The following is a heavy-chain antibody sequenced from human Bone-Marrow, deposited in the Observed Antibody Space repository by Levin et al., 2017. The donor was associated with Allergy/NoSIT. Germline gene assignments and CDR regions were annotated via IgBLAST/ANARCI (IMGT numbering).Heavy chain of an antibody. CDR2: ISYDGTKA. J-gene: IGHJ4*02. CDR1: GFTFSKSG. V-gene: IGHV3-30*18. CDR3: MKDVEDYALMGFGDY. Sequence: PGGSLRLSCAASGFTFSKSGIHWVRQIPGNGLEWVAVISYDGTKAHYADSVKGRFTVSRDNSKKTVHLQMDSLRVEDTGVYHCMKDVEDYALMGFGDYWGQGTLVTVSS. D-gene: IGHD2-8*01.